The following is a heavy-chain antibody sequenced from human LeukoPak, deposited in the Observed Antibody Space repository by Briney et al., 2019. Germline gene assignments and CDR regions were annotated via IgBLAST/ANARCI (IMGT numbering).Heavy chain of an antibody. CDR3: TREGYGRSGYFIDF. CDR1: SGSMTDSC. V-gene: IGHV4-59*12. Sequence: SETLSLTCTVSSGSMTDSCWSWFRQAPGKGLEWLVFIYPNGRTEYNPSLMSRVTFSVDTWTNQASVRLSSVTASDTAVYYCTREGYGRSGYFIDFWGQGTLVTVSA. CDR2: IYPNGRT. D-gene: IGHD3-3*01. J-gene: IGHJ4*02.